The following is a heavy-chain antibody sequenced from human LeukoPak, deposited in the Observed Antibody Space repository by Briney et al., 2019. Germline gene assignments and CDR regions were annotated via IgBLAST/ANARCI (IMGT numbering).Heavy chain of an antibody. CDR2: ISSSGTDK. D-gene: IGHD6-19*01. Sequence: GGSLRLSCAASGFTFSSYSMNWVRQAPGRGLEWVSYISSSGTDKYYADSVRGRFTISRDNAKNSLYLQMNSLRAEDTGVYYCASSSGWYYWGQGALVTVSS. CDR1: GFTFSSYS. CDR3: ASSSGWYY. V-gene: IGHV3-21*05. J-gene: IGHJ4*02.